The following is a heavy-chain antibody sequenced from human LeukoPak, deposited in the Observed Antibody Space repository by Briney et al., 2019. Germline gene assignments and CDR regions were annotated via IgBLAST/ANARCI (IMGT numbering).Heavy chain of an antibody. CDR2: IFPTDSDT. J-gene: IGHJ6*02. CDR1: GYGFVSYW. V-gene: IGHV5-51*01. Sequence: GESLKISCRGSGYGFVSYWIGWVRQLPGKGLEWMGVIFPTDSDTRYSPSFQGQVTISADKSISTAYLQWSSLKASDTAIYYCARHLGVSSSSYGMDVWGQGTTVTVSS. CDR3: ARHLGVSSSSYGMDV. D-gene: IGHD3-3*01.